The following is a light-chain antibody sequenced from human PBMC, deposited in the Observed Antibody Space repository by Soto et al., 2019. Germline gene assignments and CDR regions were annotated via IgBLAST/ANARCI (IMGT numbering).Light chain of an antibody. V-gene: IGKV3D-20*02. CDR2: AAS. CDR3: QQHTNWPLT. J-gene: IGKJ4*01. CDR1: ESVSSSY. Sequence: EIVLTQSPGTLSLSPGERATLSCRASESVSSSYLAWYQQKPGQAPRLLIYAASSRATGIPDRFSGSGSGTDFTLTISSLEPEDFAVYYCQQHTNWPLTFGGGTKVDIK.